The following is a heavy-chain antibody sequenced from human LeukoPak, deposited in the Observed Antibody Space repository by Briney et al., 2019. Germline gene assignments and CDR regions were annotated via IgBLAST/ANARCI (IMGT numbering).Heavy chain of an antibody. V-gene: IGHV3-7*01. CDR2: IKQDGSEK. D-gene: IGHD6-6*01. J-gene: IGHJ6*02. CDR1: GFTFSSYW. Sequence: GGSLRLSCAASGFTFSSYWMSWVRQAPGKGLEWVANIKQDGSEKYYVDSVKGRFTISRDNAKNSLYLQMNSLRAEDTAVYYCARQEGYGSSILSHYYYYYGMDVWGQGTTVTVSS. CDR3: ARQEGYGSSILSHYYYYYGMDV.